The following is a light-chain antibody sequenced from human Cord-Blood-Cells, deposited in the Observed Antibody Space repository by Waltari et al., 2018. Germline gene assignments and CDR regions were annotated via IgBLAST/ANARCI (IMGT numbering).Light chain of an antibody. CDR2: YDS. CDR1: TIGSKS. CDR3: QVWDSSSDHVV. J-gene: IGLJ2*01. Sequence: SYVLTQPPSVSVAPGKTARIPFGGNTIGSKSLHWYQQKPGQAPVLVIYYDSDRPPGIPERFSGSNSGNTATLTISRVEAGDEADYYCQVWDSSSDHVVFGGGTKLTVL. V-gene: IGLV3-21*04.